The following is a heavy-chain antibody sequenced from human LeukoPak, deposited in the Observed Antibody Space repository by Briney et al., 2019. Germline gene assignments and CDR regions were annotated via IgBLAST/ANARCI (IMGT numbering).Heavy chain of an antibody. V-gene: IGHV4-38-2*02. CDR3: ARVVKWLPSN. Sequence: PSEALSLTCTVSGYSISSGYYWGWIRQPPGKGLEWIGSIYHSGSTYYNPSLKSRVTISVDTSKNQFSLKLSSVTAADTAVYYCARVVKWLPSNWGQGTLVTVSS. CDR1: GYSISSGYY. J-gene: IGHJ4*02. D-gene: IGHD5-24*01. CDR2: IYHSGST.